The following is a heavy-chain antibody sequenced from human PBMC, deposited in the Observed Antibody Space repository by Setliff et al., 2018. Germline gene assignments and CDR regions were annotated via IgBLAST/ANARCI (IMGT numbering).Heavy chain of an antibody. CDR3: ARAPRLEWILPTFDY. D-gene: IGHD3-3*01. J-gene: IGHJ4*02. CDR2: IFHSGGT. V-gene: IGHV4-4*02. Sequence: SETLSLTCGVSGSSITSSNWWMWVRQAPGKGLEWVGQIFHSGGTHFNPSLKSRLTISLDTSKNQFSRSLTSVTAEDTPVYFCARAPRLEWILPTFDYWGQGAPVTVSS. CDR1: GSSITSSNW.